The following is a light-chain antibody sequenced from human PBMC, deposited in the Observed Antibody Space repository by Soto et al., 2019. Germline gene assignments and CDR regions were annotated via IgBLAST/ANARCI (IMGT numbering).Light chain of an antibody. CDR1: QSISSG. V-gene: IGKV1-5*01. Sequence: DIQMTQSPSTLSASVGDRVTITCRASQSISSGLAWYQQKPGKAPKLLIYDASSLASGVPSRFSGSGSGTEFTLTISSLQPDDFATYYCQQYNSYSWTVGQGTKVEIK. J-gene: IGKJ1*01. CDR3: QQYNSYSWT. CDR2: DAS.